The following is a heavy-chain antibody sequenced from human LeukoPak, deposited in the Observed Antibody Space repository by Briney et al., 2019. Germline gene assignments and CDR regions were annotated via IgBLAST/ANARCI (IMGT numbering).Heavy chain of an antibody. Sequence: SGGSLRLSSAASGFTFSSYWMSWVRQAPGKGLEWVANIKQDGSEKYYVDSVKGRFTISRDNAKNSLYLQMNSLRAEDTAVYYCARGNLYYDSSGFDYWGQGTLVIVSS. V-gene: IGHV3-7*01. J-gene: IGHJ4*02. CDR3: ARGNLYYDSSGFDY. CDR2: IKQDGSEK. CDR1: GFTFSSYW. D-gene: IGHD3-22*01.